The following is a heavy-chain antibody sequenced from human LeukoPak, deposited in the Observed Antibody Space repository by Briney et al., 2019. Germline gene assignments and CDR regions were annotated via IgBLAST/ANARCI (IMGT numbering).Heavy chain of an antibody. J-gene: IGHJ3*02. V-gene: IGHV4-59*01. D-gene: IGHD3-10*01. CDR3: ASWGDYYGSGHRNAFDI. CDR1: GGSISSYY. CDR2: IYYSGST. Sequence: SETLSLTCTVSGGSISSYYWSWIRQPPGKGLEWIGYIYYSGSTNYNPSLKSRVPISVDTSKNQFSLKLSSVTAADTAVYYCASWGDYYGSGHRNAFDIWGQGTMVTVSS.